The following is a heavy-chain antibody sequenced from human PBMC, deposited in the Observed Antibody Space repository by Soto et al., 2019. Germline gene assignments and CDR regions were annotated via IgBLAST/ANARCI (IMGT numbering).Heavy chain of an antibody. CDR3: ATSTARGSNALDI. D-gene: IGHD6-25*01. J-gene: IGHJ3*02. CDR1: GYTFTSYY. CDR2: INPSGGST. Sequence: SVKVSCKPSGYTFTSYYIHWVRQAPGQGLEWMGIINPSGGSTSYTQKFQGRVTMTRDTSTSTVYMELRSLRSEDTAVYYCATSTARGSNALDIWGQGTMVTVSS. V-gene: IGHV1-46*01.